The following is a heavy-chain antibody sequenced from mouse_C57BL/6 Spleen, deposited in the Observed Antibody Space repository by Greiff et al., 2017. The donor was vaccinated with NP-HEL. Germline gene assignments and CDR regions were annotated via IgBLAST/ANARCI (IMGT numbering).Heavy chain of an antibody. V-gene: IGHV7-3*01. J-gene: IGHJ4*01. Sequence: EVKLVESGGGLVQPGGSLSLSCAASGFTFTDYYMSWVRQPPGKALEWLGFIRNKANGYTTEYSASVKGRFTISRDNSQIILYLQMNALGAEDSATYYSARYRGYYGSEAMDYWGQGTSVTVSS. CDR1: GFTFTDYY. CDR3: ARYRGYYGSEAMDY. D-gene: IGHD1-1*01. CDR2: IRNKANGYTT.